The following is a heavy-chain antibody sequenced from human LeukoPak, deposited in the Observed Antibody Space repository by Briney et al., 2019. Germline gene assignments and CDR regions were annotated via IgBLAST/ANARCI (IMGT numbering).Heavy chain of an antibody. J-gene: IGHJ4*02. Sequence: GRSLRLSWAASGFTFSSYGMHWVRQAPGKGLEWVEVISYDGSNTYYADSVKGRFTISRDNSKNMLYLHMNSLRAEDTAVYYCAKPYYYGSRSYMDYWGQGTLVTVSS. CDR3: AKPYYYGSRSYMDY. CDR1: GFTFSSYG. V-gene: IGHV3-30*18. D-gene: IGHD3-10*01. CDR2: ISYDGSNT.